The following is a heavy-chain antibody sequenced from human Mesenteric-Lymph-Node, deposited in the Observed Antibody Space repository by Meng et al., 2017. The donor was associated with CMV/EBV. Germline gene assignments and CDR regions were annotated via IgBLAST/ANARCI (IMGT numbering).Heavy chain of an antibody. CDR2: INPIFGTA. D-gene: IGHD3-10*01. CDR3: ARDIRDYYGSGSYYKSEGMGDY. J-gene: IGHJ4*02. V-gene: IGHV1-69*15. Sequence: SWRRQAHGQGLVWMVRINPIFGTANYAQKFQGRVTITADESTSTAYMELSSLRSEDTAVYYCARDIRDYYGSGSYYKSEGMGDYWGQGTLVTVSS.